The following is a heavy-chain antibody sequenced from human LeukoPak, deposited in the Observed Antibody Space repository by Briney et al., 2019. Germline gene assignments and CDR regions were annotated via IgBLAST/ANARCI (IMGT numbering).Heavy chain of an antibody. V-gene: IGHV3-73*01. J-gene: IGHJ4*02. D-gene: IGHD5-24*01. CDR1: GFTFSGSA. CDR3: SSRDGYIGY. CDR2: IRSKADNYAT. Sequence: SGGSLRLSCAASGFTFSGSAMHWVRQASGKGLEWVGRIRSKADNYATTYAASVKRRFTISRDDSKNTAYLQMNSLKTDDTAVYYCSSRDGYIGYWGQGTLVTVSS.